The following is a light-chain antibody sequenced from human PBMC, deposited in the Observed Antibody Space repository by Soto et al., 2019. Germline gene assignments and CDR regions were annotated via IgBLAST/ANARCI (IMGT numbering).Light chain of an antibody. CDR1: SSDVGGYNY. CDR2: EVS. Sequence: QSALTQPASVSGSPGQSITISCTGTSSDVGGYNYVSWFQQHPGKAPKLMIYEVSNRPSGVSNRFSGSRSGNTASLTISGLQSEDEAEYHCNSYTNNNTFVFGTGTKLTV. J-gene: IGLJ1*01. CDR3: NSYTNNNTFV. V-gene: IGLV2-14*01.